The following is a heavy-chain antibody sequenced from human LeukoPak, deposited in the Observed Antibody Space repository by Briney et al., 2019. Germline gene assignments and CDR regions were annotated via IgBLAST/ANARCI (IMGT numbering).Heavy chain of an antibody. CDR1: GFTFSSYA. CDR2: ISYDGSNK. D-gene: IGHD4-17*01. J-gene: IGHJ3*02. V-gene: IGHV3-30-3*01. Sequence: GGSLRLSCAASGFTFSSYAMHWVRQAPGKGLEWVAVISYDGSNKYYADSVKGRFTISRDNSKNTLYLQVNSLRAEDTAVYYCARSLVGVTTVTTGDAFDIWGQGTMVTVSS. CDR3: ARSLVGVTTVTTGDAFDI.